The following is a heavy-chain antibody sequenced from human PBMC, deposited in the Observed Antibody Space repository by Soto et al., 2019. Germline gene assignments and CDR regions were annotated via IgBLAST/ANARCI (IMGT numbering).Heavy chain of an antibody. D-gene: IGHD3-9*01. Sequence: ASVKVFCKASGYTFTSYYMHWVRQAPGQGLEWMGIINPSGGSTSYAQKFQGRVTMTRDTSTSTVYMELSSLRSEDTAVYYCARDNYFDSGRHKRYYYGMDVWGQGTTVTVSS. V-gene: IGHV1-46*01. CDR1: GYTFTSYY. CDR2: INPSGGST. J-gene: IGHJ6*02. CDR3: ARDNYFDSGRHKRYYYGMDV.